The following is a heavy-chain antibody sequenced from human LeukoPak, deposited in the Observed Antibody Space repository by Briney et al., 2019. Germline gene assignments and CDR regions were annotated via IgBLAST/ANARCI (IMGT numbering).Heavy chain of an antibody. D-gene: IGHD3-3*01. CDR2: IYHSGST. CDR1: GYSISSGYY. Sequence: PSETLSLTCTVSGYSISSGYYWGWIRQPPGKGLEWIGSIYHSGSTYYNPSLKSRVTISVDTSKNQFSLKLSSVTAADTAVYYCARDSRGTITIFGVVKNWFDPWGQGTLVTVSS. V-gene: IGHV4-38-2*02. J-gene: IGHJ5*02. CDR3: ARDSRGTITIFGVVKNWFDP.